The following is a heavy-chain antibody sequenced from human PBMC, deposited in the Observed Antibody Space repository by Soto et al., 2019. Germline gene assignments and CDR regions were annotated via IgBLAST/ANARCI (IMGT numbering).Heavy chain of an antibody. CDR1: GGSLSTGGYY. Sequence: ASETLSLPCSLSGGSLSTGGYYWSWGRQHPGKGLEWIGYIYSTGVTYYNPSLKSRVTITLDTSKNQFSLKLTSMTAADTAVYYCARGEYSSGWTGAFDIWGQGTMVTVSS. V-gene: IGHV4-31*03. CDR2: IYSTGVT. D-gene: IGHD6-19*01. J-gene: IGHJ3*02. CDR3: ARGEYSSGWTGAFDI.